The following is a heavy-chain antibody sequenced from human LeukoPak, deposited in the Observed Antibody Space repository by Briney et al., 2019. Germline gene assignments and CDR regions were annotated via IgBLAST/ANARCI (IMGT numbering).Heavy chain of an antibody. CDR2: ISSSGSTI. J-gene: IGHJ6*03. CDR1: GFTFSSYE. Sequence: PGGSLRLSCAASGFTFSSYEMNWVRQAPGKGLEWVSYISSSGSTIYYADSVKGRFTISRDNAKNSLYLQMNSLRAEDTAVYYCARDHTFGGVIAHMDVWGKGTTVTISS. CDR3: ARDHTFGGVIAHMDV. V-gene: IGHV3-48*03. D-gene: IGHD3-16*02.